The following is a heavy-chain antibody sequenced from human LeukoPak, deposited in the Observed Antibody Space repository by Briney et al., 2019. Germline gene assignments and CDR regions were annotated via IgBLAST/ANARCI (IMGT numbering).Heavy chain of an antibody. CDR1: GFTFSSYA. J-gene: IGHJ4*02. V-gene: IGHV3-23*01. Sequence: GGSLRLSCAAPGFTFSSYAMSWVRQAPGKGLEWVSTFSATGDNTYYADSVKGRFTISRDNSKNTLYLQMNSLRAEDTAVYYCARSIFKQWLVLPFDYWGQGTLVTVSS. D-gene: IGHD6-19*01. CDR3: ARSIFKQWLVLPFDY. CDR2: FSATGDNT.